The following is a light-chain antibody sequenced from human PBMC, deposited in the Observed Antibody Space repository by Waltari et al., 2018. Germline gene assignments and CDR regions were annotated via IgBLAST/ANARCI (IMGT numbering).Light chain of an antibody. CDR1: QGISSN. Sequence: DIQLTQSPSFLSACVGARVTITCRASQGISSNLAWYQHKPGQAPKLLIYGASTLQSGAPSRFGGGGSGTEFTLTISSLQPEDFATYYCQQLNSYLFGGGTKVEIK. CDR2: GAS. V-gene: IGKV1-9*01. CDR3: QQLNSYL. J-gene: IGKJ4*01.